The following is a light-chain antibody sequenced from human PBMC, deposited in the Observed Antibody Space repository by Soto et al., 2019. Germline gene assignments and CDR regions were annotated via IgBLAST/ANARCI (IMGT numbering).Light chain of an antibody. CDR2: EVT. CDR3: CTYARNRFYV. CDR1: SSDVGGYNF. V-gene: IGLV2-14*01. Sequence: QSALTQPASVSGSPGHSITISCTGTSSDVGGYNFVSWYQQKPGKAPNLLIYEVTHRPAGISDRFSCSKSGNMASLTISGLQDEDEASYYCCTYARNRFYVFGSGTKVTVL. J-gene: IGLJ1*01.